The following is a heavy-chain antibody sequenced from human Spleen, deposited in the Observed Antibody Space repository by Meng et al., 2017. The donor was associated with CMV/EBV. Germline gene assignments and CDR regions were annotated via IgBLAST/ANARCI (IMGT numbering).Heavy chain of an antibody. V-gene: IGHV3-74*01. D-gene: IGHD2-8*01. Sequence: FTFSSYWMHWVRQAPGKGLVWVSRINSDGSSTSYADSVKGRFTISRDNAKNTLYLQMNSLRAEDTAVYYCASGGFEDCTNGVCHQFDYWGQGTLVTVSS. CDR3: ASGGFEDCTNGVCHQFDY. CDR2: INSDGSST. J-gene: IGHJ4*02. CDR1: FTFSSYW.